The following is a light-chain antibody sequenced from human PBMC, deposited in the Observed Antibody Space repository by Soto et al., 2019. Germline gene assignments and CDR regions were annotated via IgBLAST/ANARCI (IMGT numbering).Light chain of an antibody. CDR1: QSVSGSY. CDR3: PQYGNSPQT. CDR2: GAS. J-gene: IGKJ1*01. Sequence: EIWLTQSPGTLSLSPGERATLACRASQSVSGSYLAWFQQRPGQAPRLLIYGASSRATGIPDRFSGSGSGTDFTLTISRLEPEDFAVSCCPQYGNSPQTFGQGTKVEVK. V-gene: IGKV3-20*01.